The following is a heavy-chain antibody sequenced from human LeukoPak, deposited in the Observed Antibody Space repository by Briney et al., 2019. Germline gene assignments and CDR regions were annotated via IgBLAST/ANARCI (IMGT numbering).Heavy chain of an antibody. Sequence: GRSLRLSCAASGFSFSSYGMHWVRQAPGKGLEWVAVIWYDGSNKYYADSVKGRFAISRDNSKNTLYLQMNSLRAEDTAVYYCARDELAVAGRDIDYWGQGTLVTVSS. CDR3: ARDELAVAGRDIDY. V-gene: IGHV3-33*08. J-gene: IGHJ4*02. CDR1: GFSFSSYG. CDR2: IWYDGSNK. D-gene: IGHD6-19*01.